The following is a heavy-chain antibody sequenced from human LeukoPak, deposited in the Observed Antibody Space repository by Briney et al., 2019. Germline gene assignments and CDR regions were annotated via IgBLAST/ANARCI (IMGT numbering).Heavy chain of an antibody. Sequence: SETLSLTCTVSGGSISSSSYYWSWIRQPPGKGLEWIGYIYYSGSTNYNPSLKSRVTISVDTSKNQFSLKLSSVTAADTAVYYCARHYCDSSGYWYFDYWGQGTLVTVSS. D-gene: IGHD3-22*01. CDR2: IYYSGST. CDR3: ARHYCDSSGYWYFDY. J-gene: IGHJ4*02. V-gene: IGHV4-39*01. CDR1: GGSISSSSYY.